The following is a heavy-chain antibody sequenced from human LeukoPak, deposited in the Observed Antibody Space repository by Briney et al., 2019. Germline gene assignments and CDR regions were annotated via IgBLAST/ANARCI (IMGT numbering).Heavy chain of an antibody. CDR1: GGSFSGYY. CDR2: INHSGST. J-gene: IGHJ4*02. Sequence: SETLSLTCAVYGGSFSGYYWSWIRQPPGKGLEWIGEINHSGSTSYNPSLKSRVTISVDTSKNQFSLKLSSVTAADTAVYYCARVRGIVGASDYWGQGTLVTVSS. CDR3: ARVRGIVGASDY. D-gene: IGHD1-26*01. V-gene: IGHV4-34*01.